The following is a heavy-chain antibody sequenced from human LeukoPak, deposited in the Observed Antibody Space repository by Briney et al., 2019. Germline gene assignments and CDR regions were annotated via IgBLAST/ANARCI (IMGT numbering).Heavy chain of an antibody. CDR3: SGLLWFGELISY. CDR2: ISYDGSNK. D-gene: IGHD3-10*01. V-gene: IGHV3-30*03. J-gene: IGHJ4*02. Sequence: HPGGSLRLSCATSGFTFTSYGIHWVRQAPGKGLEWVAVISYDGSNKYYADSVKGRFTISRDNSKNTLYLQMNSLRAEDTAVYYCSGLLWFGELISYWGQGTLVTVSS. CDR1: GFTFTSYG.